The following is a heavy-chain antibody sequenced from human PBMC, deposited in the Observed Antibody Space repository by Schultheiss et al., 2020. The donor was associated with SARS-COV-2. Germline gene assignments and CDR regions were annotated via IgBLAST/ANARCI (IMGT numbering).Heavy chain of an antibody. CDR1: GGTFSSYA. CDR3: ARNPRPGLTGSCWFDP. V-gene: IGHV1-2*02. Sequence: GESLKISCKASGGTFSSYAISWVRQAPGQGLEWMGGINPNSGGTNYAQKFQGRVTMTRDTSISTAYMELSRLRSDDTAVYYCARNPRPGLTGSCWFDPWGQGTLVTVSS. D-gene: IGHD3-9*01. CDR2: INPNSGGT. J-gene: IGHJ5*02.